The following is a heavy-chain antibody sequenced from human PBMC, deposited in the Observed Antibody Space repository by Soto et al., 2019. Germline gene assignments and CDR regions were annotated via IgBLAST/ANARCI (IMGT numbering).Heavy chain of an antibody. D-gene: IGHD3-22*01. CDR3: ARFFYDSLWYLDL. CDR2: ISSSSSYI. V-gene: IGHV3-21*01. CDR1: GFTFSSYS. Sequence: GGSLRLSCAASGFTFSSYSMNWVRQAPGKGLEWVSSISSSSSYIYYADSVKGRFTISRDNAKNSLYLQMNSLRAEDTAVYYCARFFYDSLWYLDLSGRGTLVTVSS. J-gene: IGHJ2*01.